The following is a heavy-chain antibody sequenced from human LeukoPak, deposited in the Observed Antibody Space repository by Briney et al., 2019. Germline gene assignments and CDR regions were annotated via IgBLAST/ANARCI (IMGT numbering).Heavy chain of an antibody. V-gene: IGHV3-9*01. Sequence: PGGSLRLSCAASGFTFDDYAMHWVRQAPGKGLEWVSGISWNSGSIGYADSVKGRFTISRDNAKNSLYLQMNSLRAEDTALYYCAKGSNSSGSTFDYWGQGTLVTVSS. CDR2: ISWNSGSI. CDR3: AKGSNSSGSTFDY. J-gene: IGHJ4*02. CDR1: GFTFDDYA. D-gene: IGHD3-22*01.